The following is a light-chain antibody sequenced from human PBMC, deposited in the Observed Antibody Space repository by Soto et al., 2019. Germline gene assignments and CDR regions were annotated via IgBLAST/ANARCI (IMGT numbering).Light chain of an antibody. CDR3: CSYGGSYTPYV. CDR2: DVS. Sequence: QSVLTQPRSVSGSPGQSVTISCTRTSSDVGLYNYVSWYQQHPGKAPKLIIYDVSKRPSGVPDRFSGSKSGNPASLTISGLQAEDEGEYFCCSYGGSYTPYVFGTGTKLTVL. CDR1: SSDVGLYNY. V-gene: IGLV2-11*01. J-gene: IGLJ1*01.